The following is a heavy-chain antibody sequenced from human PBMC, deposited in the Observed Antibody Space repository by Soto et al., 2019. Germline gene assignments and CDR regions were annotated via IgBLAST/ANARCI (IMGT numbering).Heavy chain of an antibody. Sequence: EVQLLESGGGLVQPGGSLRLSCAASGFTFSNYAMSWVRQAPGKGLEWVSSISGGGHITYYADSVKGRFTISRDDSKNTLYLQMNSLRAEDTAVYYCARDDAYYNILIAFYFDQWGQGTLVTVFS. D-gene: IGHD3-9*01. CDR2: ISGGGHIT. CDR3: ARDDAYYNILIAFYFDQ. CDR1: GFTFSNYA. V-gene: IGHV3-23*01. J-gene: IGHJ4*02.